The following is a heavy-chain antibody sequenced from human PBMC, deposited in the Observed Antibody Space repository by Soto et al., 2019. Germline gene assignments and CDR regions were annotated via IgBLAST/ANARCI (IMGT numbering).Heavy chain of an antibody. D-gene: IGHD3-16*01. Sequence: GGSLRLSCAASGFTFSSYAMHWVRQAPGKGLEWVAVISYDGSNKYYADSVKGRFTISRDNSKNSLYLQMNSLRAEDTAVYYCAKKMFVWGGYDLNYSYYLAVWGKGTTVPVSS. CDR1: GFTFSSYA. CDR2: ISYDGSNK. V-gene: IGHV3-30-3*02. J-gene: IGHJ6*03. CDR3: AKKMFVWGGYDLNYSYYLAV.